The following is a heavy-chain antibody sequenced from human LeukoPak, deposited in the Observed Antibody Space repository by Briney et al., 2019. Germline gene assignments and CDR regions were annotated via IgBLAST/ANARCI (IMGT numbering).Heavy chain of an antibody. CDR1: GFTFSSYA. CDR3: ASPMVRGVMERDY. J-gene: IGHJ4*02. CDR2: ISGSGGST. Sequence: GGSLRLSCAASGFTFSSYAMSWVRQAPGEGLEWVSAISGSGGSTYYADSVKGRFTISRDNSKSTLYLQMNSLRAEDTAVYYCASPMVRGVMERDYWGQGTLVTVSS. D-gene: IGHD3-10*01. V-gene: IGHV3-23*01.